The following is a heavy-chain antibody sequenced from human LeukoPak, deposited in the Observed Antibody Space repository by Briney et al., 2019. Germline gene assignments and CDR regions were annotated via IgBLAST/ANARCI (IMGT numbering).Heavy chain of an antibody. V-gene: IGHV3-21*01. Sequence: GGSLRLSCAASGFNFNTYSTTWVRQAPGKGLEWVSSIDGGSTYKYYADSLKGRFIISRDNTKNSLFLQINSLRPEDTAVYFCVRGTGEGRYWGQGILVTVSS. CDR3: VRGTGEGRY. J-gene: IGHJ4*02. D-gene: IGHD3/OR15-3a*01. CDR1: GFNFNTYS. CDR2: IDGGSTYK.